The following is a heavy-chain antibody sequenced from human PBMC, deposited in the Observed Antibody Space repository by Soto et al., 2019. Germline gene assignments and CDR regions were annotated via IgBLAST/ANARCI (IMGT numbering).Heavy chain of an antibody. CDR2: IYYSGST. CDR3: AREARLAGAGRFDY. D-gene: IGHD6-13*01. V-gene: IGHV4-31*03. Sequence: PSETLSLTCTVSGGSISSGDYYWSWIRQVPKKGLEWIGYIYYSGSTYYNPSLRSRVAMSVDTSKNQFSLKLSSVTAADTAIYYCAREARLAGAGRFDYWGEGTLVPVSS. CDR1: GGSISSGDYY. J-gene: IGHJ4*02.